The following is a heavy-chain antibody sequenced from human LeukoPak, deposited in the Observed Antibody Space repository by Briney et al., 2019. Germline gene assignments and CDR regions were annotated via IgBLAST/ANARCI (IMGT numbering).Heavy chain of an antibody. Sequence: PGGSLRLSCTASGFPFIEYSMNWVRQVPGKGLEWISYIGIDSGNTKYADSVRGRFTISADKAKNSLYLQMNSLRVEDTAVYYCAGDHNYAFDNWGQGTLVSVAP. CDR1: GFPFIEYS. D-gene: IGHD1-1*01. CDR2: IGIDSGNT. CDR3: AGDHNYAFDN. V-gene: IGHV3-48*01. J-gene: IGHJ4*02.